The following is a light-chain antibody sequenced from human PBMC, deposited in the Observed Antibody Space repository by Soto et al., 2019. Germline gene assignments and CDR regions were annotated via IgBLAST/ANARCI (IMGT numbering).Light chain of an antibody. CDR3: SSYAGSNIWV. J-gene: IGLJ2*01. CDR2: EVS. Sequence: QSVLTQPPSASGSPGQSVTISCTGTSSDVGGYNYVSWYQQHPGKAPKLMIYEVSKRPSGVPDRFSGSKSGNTASLTVSGLQAADEAHYYCSSYAGSNIWVFGGGTKLAVL. V-gene: IGLV2-8*01. CDR1: SSDVGGYNY.